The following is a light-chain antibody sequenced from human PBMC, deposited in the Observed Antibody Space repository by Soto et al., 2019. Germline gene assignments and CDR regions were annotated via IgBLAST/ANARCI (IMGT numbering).Light chain of an antibody. CDR3: QKYNGAPRT. CDR1: QDIGSY. J-gene: IGKJ1*01. Sequence: DILLTQSPAFLSASVGDRVSITCRASQDIGSYLAWYQQKSGKAPKLLIHTAYTLQTGVPFRFSGSGSGTEFTLTISSLQPGDFATYYCQKYNGAPRTFGPGTKVEFK. CDR2: TAY. V-gene: IGKV1-9*01.